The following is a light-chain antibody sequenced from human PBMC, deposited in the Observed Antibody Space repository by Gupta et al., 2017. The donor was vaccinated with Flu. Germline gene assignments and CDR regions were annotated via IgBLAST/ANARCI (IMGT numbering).Light chain of an antibody. Sequence: QSVLTQPPSVSAAPGQKVTIPCSGSSSNIGNNYVSWYQQLPGAAPKLLIYEGNKRPSGIPDRFSGSKSGTSATLGITGLQTGDEADYYCGTWDSSLSAGVFGGGTKLTVL. CDR1: SSNIGNNY. J-gene: IGLJ3*02. CDR3: GTWDSSLSAGV. V-gene: IGLV1-51*02. CDR2: EGN.